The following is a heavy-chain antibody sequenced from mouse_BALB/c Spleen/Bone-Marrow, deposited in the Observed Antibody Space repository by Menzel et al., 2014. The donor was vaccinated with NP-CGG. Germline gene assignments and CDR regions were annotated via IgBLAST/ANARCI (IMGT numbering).Heavy chain of an antibody. V-gene: IGHV14-3*02. CDR2: IDPANGNT. J-gene: IGHJ4*01. CDR3: ARDYRYGYYAMDY. Sequence: EVQLQQSGAELVKPGASVKLSCTASGFNIKDTYMHWVKQRPEQGLEWIGRIDPANGNTKYDPKFQGKATITADTSSNTAYLQISSLTSEDTAVYYCARDYRYGYYAMDYWGQGTSVTVSS. CDR1: GFNIKDTY. D-gene: IGHD2-14*01.